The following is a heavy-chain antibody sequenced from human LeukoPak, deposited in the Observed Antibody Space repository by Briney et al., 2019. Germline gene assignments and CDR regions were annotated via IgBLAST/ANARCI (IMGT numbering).Heavy chain of an antibody. Sequence: GGSVKVSCKASGYTFTSYGISWVRQAPGQGLEWMGWISAYNGNTNYAQKLQGRVTMTTDTSTSTAYMELRSLRSHDTVVYYCASGKNYDFWSGYPPFDYWGQGTLVTVSS. CDR2: ISAYNGNT. CDR3: ASGKNYDFWSGYPPFDY. CDR1: GYTFTSYG. V-gene: IGHV1-18*01. J-gene: IGHJ4*02. D-gene: IGHD3-3*01.